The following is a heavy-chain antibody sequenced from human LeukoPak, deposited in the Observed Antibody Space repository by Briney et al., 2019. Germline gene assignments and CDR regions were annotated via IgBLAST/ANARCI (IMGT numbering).Heavy chain of an antibody. CDR3: ARIEYSSSSGAFDI. J-gene: IGHJ3*02. CDR2: ISSSSSYI. Sequence: GGSLRLSCAASGFTFSDHYMDWVRQAPGKGLEWVSSISSSSSYIYYADSVKGRFTISRDNAKNSLYLQMNSLRAEDTAVYYCARIEYSSSSGAFDIWGQGTMVTVSS. V-gene: IGHV3-21*01. D-gene: IGHD6-6*01. CDR1: GFTFSDHY.